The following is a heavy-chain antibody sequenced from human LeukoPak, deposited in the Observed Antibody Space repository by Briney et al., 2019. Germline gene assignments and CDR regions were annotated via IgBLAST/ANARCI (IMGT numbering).Heavy chain of an antibody. J-gene: IGHJ4*02. V-gene: IGHV3-48*04. Sequence: GGSLRLSCAASGFTFSSYSMNWVRQAPGKGLEWVSYISSSSSTIYYADSVKGQFTISRDNAKNSLYLQMNSLRAEDTAVYYCARETPPDYWGQGTLVTVSS. CDR2: ISSSSSTI. CDR3: ARETPPDY. CDR1: GFTFSSYS.